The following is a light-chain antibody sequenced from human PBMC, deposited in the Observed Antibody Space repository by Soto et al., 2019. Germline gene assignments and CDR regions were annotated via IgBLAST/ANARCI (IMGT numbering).Light chain of an antibody. CDR2: GAS. CDR1: QNITNDY. V-gene: IGKV3-20*01. Sequence: EIVLTQSPGTLSLSPGERATLPCRASQNITNDYVAWYQHKPGQAPRLLIYGASSRATGIPVRFSGSGSVTDFTLTISRLEPEDFAVYYCQQHCNSPRTFGQGTKVEIK. CDR3: QQHCNSPRT. J-gene: IGKJ1*01.